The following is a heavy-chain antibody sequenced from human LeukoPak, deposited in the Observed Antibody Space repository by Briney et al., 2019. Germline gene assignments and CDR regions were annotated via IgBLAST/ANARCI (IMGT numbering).Heavy chain of an antibody. CDR2: IYYSGST. Sequence: SETLSLTCTVSGGSISSHYWSWIRQPPGKGLEWIGYIYYSGSTNYNPSLKSRVTISVDTSKNQFSLKLSSVTAADTAVYYCARDRGYRYGPRWIWFDPWGQGTLVTVSS. V-gene: IGHV4-59*11. CDR1: GGSISSHY. CDR3: ARDRGYRYGPRWIWFDP. D-gene: IGHD5-18*01. J-gene: IGHJ5*02.